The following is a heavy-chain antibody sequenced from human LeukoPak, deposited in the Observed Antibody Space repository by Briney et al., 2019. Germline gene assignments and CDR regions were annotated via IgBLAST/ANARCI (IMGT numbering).Heavy chain of an antibody. Sequence: GGSLRLSCAASGFTFSSYGMHWVRQAPGKGLEWVAVISYDGSNKYYADSVKGRFSISRDNSKNTLDLQMNSLRAEDTAVYYCAELGITMIGGVWGKGTTVTISS. CDR3: AELGITMIGGV. CDR2: ISYDGSNK. D-gene: IGHD3-10*02. CDR1: GFTFSSYG. V-gene: IGHV3-30*18. J-gene: IGHJ6*04.